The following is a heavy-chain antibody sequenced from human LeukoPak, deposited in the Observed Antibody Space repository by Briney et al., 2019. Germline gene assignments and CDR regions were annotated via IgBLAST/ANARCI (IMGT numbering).Heavy chain of an antibody. J-gene: IGHJ4*02. CDR1: GFTFSSYA. CDR2: ISYDGSNK. D-gene: IGHD3-22*01. Sequence: PGGSLRLPCAASGFTFSSYAMHWVRQAPGKGLEWVALISYDGSNKYYADSVRGRFTISRDNSKNTLYLQMNSLRAEDTAVYYCARAIVLVTHFDYWGQGTLVTVSS. V-gene: IGHV3-30-3*01. CDR3: ARAIVLVTHFDY.